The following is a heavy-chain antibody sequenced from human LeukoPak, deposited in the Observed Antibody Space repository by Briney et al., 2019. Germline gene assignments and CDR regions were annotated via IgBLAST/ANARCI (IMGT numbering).Heavy chain of an antibody. Sequence: PGGSLRLSCAASGFTFSSYGMHWVRQAPGKGLEWVAVISYDGSNKYYADSVKGRFTISRDNSKNTLYLQMNSLRAEDTAVYYCATTPHEQEYSSSWYGDGDFQHWGQGTLVTVSS. CDR1: GFTFSSYG. CDR3: ATTPHEQEYSSSWYGDGDFQH. D-gene: IGHD6-13*01. CDR2: ISYDGSNK. J-gene: IGHJ1*01. V-gene: IGHV3-30*19.